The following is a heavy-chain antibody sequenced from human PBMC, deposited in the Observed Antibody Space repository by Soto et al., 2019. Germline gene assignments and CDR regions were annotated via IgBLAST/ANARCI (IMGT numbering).Heavy chain of an antibody. V-gene: IGHV4-59*01. Sequence: SETLSLTCTVSCCSMIRYYWSWIRQPPGKGLEWIGYIYYSGSTIYNPSLKSRVTISVDTSKNQFSLKLSSVTAADTAVYYCARYGSGSSVWFDPWGQGTLVTV. J-gene: IGHJ5*02. CDR2: IYYSGST. CDR1: CCSMIRYY. D-gene: IGHD3-10*01. CDR3: ARYGSGSSVWFDP.